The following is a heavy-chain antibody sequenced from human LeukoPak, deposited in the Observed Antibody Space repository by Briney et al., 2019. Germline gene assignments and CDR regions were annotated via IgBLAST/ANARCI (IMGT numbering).Heavy chain of an antibody. CDR1: GGSIRSYY. CDR2: IFFAGST. V-gene: IGHV4-4*09. J-gene: IGHJ4*02. CDR3: ASGERGYSYGPLDY. Sequence: SETLSLTCTASGGSIRSYYWSWIRQPPGKGLEWIGYIFFAGSTTYNPSLKSRVNISIDTSKNQLSLKLNSVTPADTAVYYCASGERGYSYGPLDYWGQGTLVTVSS. D-gene: IGHD5-18*01.